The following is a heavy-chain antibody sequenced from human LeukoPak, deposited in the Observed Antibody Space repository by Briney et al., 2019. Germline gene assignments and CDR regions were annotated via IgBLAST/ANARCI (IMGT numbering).Heavy chain of an antibody. J-gene: IGHJ4*01. CDR3: AKARIAARHIFDY. Sequence: GGSLRLSCAASGFTFSSYGMHWVRQAPGKGLEWVAFIRYDGSNKYYADSVKGRFTISRDNSKNTLYLQMNSLRAEDTAVYYCAKARIAARHIFDYWGHGTLVTVSS. CDR2: IRYDGSNK. D-gene: IGHD6-6*01. V-gene: IGHV3-30*02. CDR1: GFTFSSYG.